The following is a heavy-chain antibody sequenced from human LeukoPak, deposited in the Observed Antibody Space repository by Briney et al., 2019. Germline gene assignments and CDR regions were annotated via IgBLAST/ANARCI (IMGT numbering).Heavy chain of an antibody. J-gene: IGHJ4*02. D-gene: IGHD4-17*01. V-gene: IGHV3-30*18. CDR2: ISYDGSNK. CDR1: GFTFSSYG. CDR3: AKVRLYGDYPEIDY. Sequence: GGSLRLSCAASGFTFSSYGMHWVRQAPGKGLEWVAVISYDGSNKYYADSVKGRFTISRENSKNTLYLQMNSLRAEDTAVYYCAKVRLYGDYPEIDYWGQGTLVAVSS.